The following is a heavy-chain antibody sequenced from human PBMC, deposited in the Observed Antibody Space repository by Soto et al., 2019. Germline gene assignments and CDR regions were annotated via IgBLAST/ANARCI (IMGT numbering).Heavy chain of an antibody. CDR2: IKSKTDGGTT. CDR1: GFTLSNAW. V-gene: IGHV3-15*01. Sequence: GGSLRLSCAASGFTLSNAWMSWVRQAPGKGPEWVGRIKSKTDGGTTDYTAPVKGRFTISRDDSQNTLYLQMNSLKTEDTAIYYCTTDLKATTGSGYYYCGMDVWGQGTTVTVSS. J-gene: IGHJ6*02. D-gene: IGHD3-10*01. CDR3: TTDLKATTGSGYYYCGMDV.